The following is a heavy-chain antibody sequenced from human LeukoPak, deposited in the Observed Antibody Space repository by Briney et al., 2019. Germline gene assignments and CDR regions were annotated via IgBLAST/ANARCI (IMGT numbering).Heavy chain of an antibody. J-gene: IGHJ1*01. CDR1: GGSIRSYY. V-gene: IGHV4-59*12. CDR3: ASSSGYDSAVYFPH. Sequence: SETLSLTCIVSGGSIRSYYWSWIRQPPGKGLEWIGYTYHTGRTNYNPSLKSRVTISLDTSKNQFSLKVSSVTAADTAVYYCASSSGYDSAVYFPHWGQGTLLTVSS. D-gene: IGHD5-12*01. CDR2: TYHTGRT.